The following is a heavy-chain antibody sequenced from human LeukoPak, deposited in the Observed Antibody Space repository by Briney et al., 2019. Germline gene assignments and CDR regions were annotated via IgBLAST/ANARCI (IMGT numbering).Heavy chain of an antibody. CDR2: ISSSSSYI. Sequence: GGSLRLSCAASGFTFSSYSMNWVRQAPGKGLEWVSSISSSSSYIYYADSVKGRFTISRDSAKNSLYLQMNSLRAEDTAVYYCAIKDWNDVWYWGQGTLVTVSS. D-gene: IGHD1-1*01. V-gene: IGHV3-21*04. CDR3: AIKDWNDVWY. CDR1: GFTFSSYS. J-gene: IGHJ4*02.